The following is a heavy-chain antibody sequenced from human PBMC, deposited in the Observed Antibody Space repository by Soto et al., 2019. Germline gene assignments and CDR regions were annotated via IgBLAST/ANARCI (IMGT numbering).Heavy chain of an antibody. V-gene: IGHV3-53*01. Sequence: GSLRLSCAVSGFTVSSNYMSWVRQAPGKGLEWVSLFYRGGSRYYADSVRGRFAISRDNSKNTLYLQMNSLRAEDTAVYYCASLNPGSGGNSPYFDYWGQGTLVTVSS. CDR3: ASLNPGSGGNSPYFDY. D-gene: IGHD2-21*02. CDR1: GFTVSSNY. J-gene: IGHJ4*02. CDR2: FYRGGSR.